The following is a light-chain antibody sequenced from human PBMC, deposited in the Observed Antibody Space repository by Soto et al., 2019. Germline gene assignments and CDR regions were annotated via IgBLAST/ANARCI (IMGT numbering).Light chain of an antibody. Sequence: QSVLTQPPSVSAAPGQKVTISCSGTSSNIGNNYVSWYQQLPGRAPKLLIYDNNKRPSVIPDRFSGSKSGTSATLGITGLQTGDEADYYCGTWDSSLSVHVFGTGTKLTVL. CDR1: SSNIGNNY. V-gene: IGLV1-51*01. CDR3: GTWDSSLSVHV. CDR2: DNN. J-gene: IGLJ1*01.